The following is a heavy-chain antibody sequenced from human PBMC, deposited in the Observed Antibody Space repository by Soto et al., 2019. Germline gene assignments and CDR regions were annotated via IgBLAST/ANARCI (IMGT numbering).Heavy chain of an antibody. D-gene: IGHD2-2*01. Sequence: EVQLVESGGGLVKPGGSLRLSCAASGFTFSSYSMNWVRQAPGKGLEWVSSISSSSSYIYYADSVKGRFTISRDNAKNSLYLQMNSLRAEDTAVYYCASQVVPAAIVVKRGFDIWGQGTMVTVSS. CDR2: ISSSSSYI. CDR3: ASQVVPAAIVVKRGFDI. V-gene: IGHV3-21*01. CDR1: GFTFSSYS. J-gene: IGHJ3*02.